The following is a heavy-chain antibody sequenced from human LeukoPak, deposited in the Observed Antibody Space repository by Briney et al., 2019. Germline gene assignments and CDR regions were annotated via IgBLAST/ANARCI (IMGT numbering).Heavy chain of an antibody. CDR2: ISSSSSYI. CDR3: ASDTYSSYDY. J-gene: IGHJ4*02. V-gene: IGHV3-21*01. D-gene: IGHD6-6*01. Sequence: PGGSLRLSCAASGFTFSSYSMNWVRQAPGKGLEWVSSISSSSSYIYYAESVKGRFTISRDNAKNSLYLQMNSLRAEDTAVYYCASDTYSSYDYWGQGTLVTVSS. CDR1: GFTFSSYS.